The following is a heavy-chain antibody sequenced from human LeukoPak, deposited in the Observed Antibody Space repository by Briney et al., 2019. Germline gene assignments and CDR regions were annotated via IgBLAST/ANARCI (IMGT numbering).Heavy chain of an antibody. CDR2: IQYDGNNK. CDR1: GFTFSGYG. CDR3: AKVPVYSSGNHYFDY. Sequence: GGSLRLSCAASGFTFSGYGMLWVRRAPGRGLEWVTFIQYDGNNKYYADSVKGRFTISRDNSKGTLFLQMNSLRPEDTAVYYCAKVPVYSSGNHYFDYWGQGTLVTVSS. V-gene: IGHV3-30*02. D-gene: IGHD3-22*01. J-gene: IGHJ4*02.